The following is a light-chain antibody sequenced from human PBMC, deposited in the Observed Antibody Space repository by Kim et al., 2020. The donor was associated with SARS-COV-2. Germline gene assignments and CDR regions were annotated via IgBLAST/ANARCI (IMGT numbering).Light chain of an antibody. J-gene: IGLJ3*02. Sequence: VSPGQTATITCSGDKLGDKYACWYQQKPGQSPVPVIYQDNKRPSGIPERFSGSNSGNTATLTISGTQAMDEADYYCQAWDSTFWVFGGGTKVTVL. CDR1: KLGDKY. V-gene: IGLV3-1*01. CDR2: QDN. CDR3: QAWDSTFWV.